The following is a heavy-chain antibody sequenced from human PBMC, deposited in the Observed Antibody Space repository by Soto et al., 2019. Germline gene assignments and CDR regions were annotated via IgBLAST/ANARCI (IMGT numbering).Heavy chain of an antibody. J-gene: IGHJ4*02. CDR2: IKSKTNGGTT. CDR3: TTDDPINKN. CDR1: VFTFSNAW. V-gene: IGHV3-15*01. Sequence: GTLRVSCGASVFTFSNAWMSWVRQAPGKGLEWVGRIKSKTNGGTTDYAAPVKDRFTISRDDSKNTLYLQMNSLKTEDTAVYYCTTDDPINKNWGQGTLVTVSS.